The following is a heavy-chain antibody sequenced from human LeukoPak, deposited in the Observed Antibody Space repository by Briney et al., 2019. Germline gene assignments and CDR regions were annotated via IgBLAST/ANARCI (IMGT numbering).Heavy chain of an antibody. Sequence: GGSLRLSCVASGFTFSTYAMGWVRQVPGKGLEWVSSVSESGGSTYYADSVKGRFTISRDNAKNTLYLQMNSLRAEDTAVYYCARGLRGGPSDYWGQGTLVTVSS. CDR3: ARGLRGGPSDY. D-gene: IGHD4-23*01. CDR2: VSESGGST. CDR1: GFTFSTYA. J-gene: IGHJ4*02. V-gene: IGHV3-23*01.